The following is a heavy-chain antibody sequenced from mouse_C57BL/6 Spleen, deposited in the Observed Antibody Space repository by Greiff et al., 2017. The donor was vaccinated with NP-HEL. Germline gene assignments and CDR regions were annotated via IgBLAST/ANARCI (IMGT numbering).Heavy chain of an antibody. CDR2: IYPGDGDT. D-gene: IGHD2-5*01. V-gene: IGHV1-82*01. J-gene: IGHJ1*03. Sequence: QVQLKESGPELVKPGASVKISCKASGYAFSSSWMNWVKQRPGKGLEWIGRIYPGDGDTNYNGKFKGKATLTADKSSSTAYMQLSSLTSEDSAVYFCARSYSINWYFDVWGTGTTVTVSS. CDR1: GYAFSSSW. CDR3: ARSYSINWYFDV.